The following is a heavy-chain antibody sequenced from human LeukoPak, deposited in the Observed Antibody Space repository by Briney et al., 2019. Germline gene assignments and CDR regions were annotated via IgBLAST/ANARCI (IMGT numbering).Heavy chain of an antibody. D-gene: IGHD1-7*01. V-gene: IGHV3-48*01. CDR2: ISSSSSTI. Sequence: GGSLRLSCAASGFTFSSYSMTWVRQAPGKGLEWVSYISSSSSTIYYADSVKGRFTISRDNAKNSLYLQMNSLRAEDTAVYYCAREITGTTQVYWGQGTLVTVSS. CDR1: GFTFSSYS. J-gene: IGHJ4*01. CDR3: AREITGTTQVY.